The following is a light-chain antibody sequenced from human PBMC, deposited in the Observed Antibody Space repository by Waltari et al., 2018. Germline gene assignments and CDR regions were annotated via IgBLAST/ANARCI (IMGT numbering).Light chain of an antibody. CDR3: QQFYSSPLT. Sequence: DIVMTQSPDSLAVSLGERATLNRRSSHSVSSDSNNKNYLAWYQQKPGQPPKLLINWASTRESGVPDRFSGSGSGTEFTLTISSLQAEDVALYYCQQFYSSPLTFGGGTKVEIK. J-gene: IGKJ4*01. CDR2: WAS. CDR1: HSVSSDSNNKNY. V-gene: IGKV4-1*01.